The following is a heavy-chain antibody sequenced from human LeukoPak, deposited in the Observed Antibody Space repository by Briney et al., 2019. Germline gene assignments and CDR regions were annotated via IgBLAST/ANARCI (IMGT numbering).Heavy chain of an antibody. CDR1: GCTFSSYW. CDR2: IKQDGSEK. V-gene: IGHV3-7*03. J-gene: IGHJ4*02. Sequence: GGSLRLTCAASGCTFSSYWMCWVRQAPRKGQEWVGNIKQDGSEKYYVDCVKGLFTTSRDNAKNSLYLQMYSLRAEDTAVYYCARAPKLLLWFGEPLDYWGQGTLVTVSS. CDR3: ARAPKLLLWFGEPLDY. D-gene: IGHD3-10*01.